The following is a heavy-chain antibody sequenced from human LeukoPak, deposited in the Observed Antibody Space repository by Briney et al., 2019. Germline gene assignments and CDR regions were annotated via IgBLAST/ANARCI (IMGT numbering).Heavy chain of an antibody. CDR2: IYPGDSDT. V-gene: IGHV5-51*01. CDR3: AKHGVAGTGYYFDY. CDR1: GYSFTSYC. D-gene: IGHD6-19*01. J-gene: IGHJ4*02. Sequence: GESLKISCKDSGYSFTSYCIGWVRQLPGKGLEWMGIIYPGDSDTRYSPSFQGQVTISADKSISTASLHWSSLKASDTAMYYCAKHGVAGTGYYFDYWGQGTLVTVSS.